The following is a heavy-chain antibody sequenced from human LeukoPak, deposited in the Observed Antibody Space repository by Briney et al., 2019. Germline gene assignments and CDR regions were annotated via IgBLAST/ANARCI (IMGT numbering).Heavy chain of an antibody. CDR1: GGSISGSSYY. CDR2: IYYSGST. CDR3: ARDYYYYYYMDV. V-gene: IGHV4-39*02. J-gene: IGHJ6*03. Sequence: SETLSLTCTVSGGSISGSSYYWGWIRQPPGKGLEWIGSIYYSGSTYYNPSLKSRVTISVDTSKNQFSLKLSSVTAADTAVYYCARDYYYYYYMDVWGKGTTVTVSS.